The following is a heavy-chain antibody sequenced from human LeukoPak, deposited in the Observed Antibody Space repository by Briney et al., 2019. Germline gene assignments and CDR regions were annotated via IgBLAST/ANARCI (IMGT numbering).Heavy chain of an antibody. CDR3: VRGYSFGPYGMDV. D-gene: IGHD2-15*01. J-gene: IGHJ6*02. Sequence: GGSLRLSCSASGFPFSSYAMHWVRQAPGKGLEYVSAISDSGGRTYYADSVKGRFTISRDNSKNTLYLQMSSLRAEDTAVYFCVRGYSFGPYGMDVWGQGTTVTVSS. V-gene: IGHV3-64D*09. CDR1: GFPFSSYA. CDR2: ISDSGGRT.